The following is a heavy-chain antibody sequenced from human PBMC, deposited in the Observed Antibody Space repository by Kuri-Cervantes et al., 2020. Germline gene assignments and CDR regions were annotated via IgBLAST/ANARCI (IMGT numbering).Heavy chain of an antibody. CDR3: AREVHSSGWSFQDY. D-gene: IGHD6-19*01. Sequence: ASVKVSCKASGGTFSSYAISWVRQAPGQGLEWMGIINPSAGSASYAQKFQGRVTMTRDTSTSTVYMELSSLTSEDTAVYYCAREVHSSGWSFQDYWGQGTLVTVSS. CDR2: INPSAGSA. V-gene: IGHV1-46*01. J-gene: IGHJ4*02. CDR1: GGTFSSYA.